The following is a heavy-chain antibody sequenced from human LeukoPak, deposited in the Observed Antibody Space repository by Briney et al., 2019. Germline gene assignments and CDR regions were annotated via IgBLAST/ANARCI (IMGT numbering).Heavy chain of an antibody. J-gene: IGHJ4*02. CDR2: ISAYNGNT. CDR1: GYTFTSYG. V-gene: IGHV1-18*01. D-gene: IGHD3-9*01. CDR3: ARDRRYFDWLFTPDY. Sequence: ASVMVSCKASGYTFTSYGISWVRQAPGQGLEWMGWISAYNGNTNYAQKLQGRVTMTTDTSTSTAYMELRSLRSDDTAVYYCARDRRYFDWLFTPDYWGQGTLVTVSS.